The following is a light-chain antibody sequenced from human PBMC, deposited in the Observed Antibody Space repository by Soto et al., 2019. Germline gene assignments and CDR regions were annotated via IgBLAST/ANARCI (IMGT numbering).Light chain of an antibody. V-gene: IGLV2-14*01. Sequence: QSALTQPASVSGSPGQSITISCTGNSSDVGGYNYVSWFQQEPGKAPKLMIYEVSNRPSGVSNRFSGSKSGNTASLTISGLQAEDEADYYCSSYTSSSTYVLFGGGTKVTVL. CDR3: SSYTSSSTYVL. J-gene: IGLJ2*01. CDR1: SSDVGGYNY. CDR2: EVS.